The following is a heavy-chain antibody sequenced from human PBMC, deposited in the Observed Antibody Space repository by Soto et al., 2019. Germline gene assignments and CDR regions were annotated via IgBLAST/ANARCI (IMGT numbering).Heavy chain of an antibody. Sequence: PSETLSLTXTVSGGSISSYYWSWIRQPAGKGLEWIGRIYTSGSTNYNPSLKSRVTMSVDTSKNQFSLKLSSVTAADTAVYYCARDTGRSSSWYHHYYYGMDVWGQGTTVTVSS. V-gene: IGHV4-4*07. CDR2: IYTSGST. J-gene: IGHJ6*02. CDR1: GGSISSYY. D-gene: IGHD6-13*01. CDR3: ARDTGRSSSWYHHYYYGMDV.